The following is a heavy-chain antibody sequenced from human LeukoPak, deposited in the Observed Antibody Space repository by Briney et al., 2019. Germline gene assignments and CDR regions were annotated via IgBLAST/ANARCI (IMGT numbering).Heavy chain of an antibody. J-gene: IGHJ4*02. Sequence: GGSLRLSCAASGFTFSSYAMSWVRQAPGKGLEWVSAISGSGGSTYYAESVKGRFSISRDNSKNTLFLQMNSLGAEDTAVYYCAKDQPSDYPSGTSPIDYWGQGTLVTVSS. V-gene: IGHV3-23*01. D-gene: IGHD3-10*01. CDR1: GFTFSSYA. CDR2: ISGSGGST. CDR3: AKDQPSDYPSGTSPIDY.